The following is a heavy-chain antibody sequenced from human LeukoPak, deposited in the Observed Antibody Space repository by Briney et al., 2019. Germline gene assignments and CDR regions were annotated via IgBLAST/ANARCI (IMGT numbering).Heavy chain of an antibody. CDR1: GFTFSDYY. D-gene: IGHD6-13*01. CDR3: AKDQKGPYSSSSIDY. J-gene: IGHJ4*02. V-gene: IGHV3-11*01. Sequence: GGSLRLSCAASGFTFSDYYMSWIRQAPAKGLEWISCISSSGGYIIYYADSVKGRFTISRDDAKNSLYLQMNSLRAEDTAVYYCAKDQKGPYSSSSIDYWGQGTLVTVSS. CDR2: ISSSGGYII.